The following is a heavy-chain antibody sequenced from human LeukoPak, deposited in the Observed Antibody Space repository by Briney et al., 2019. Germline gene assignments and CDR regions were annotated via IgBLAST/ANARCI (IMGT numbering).Heavy chain of an antibody. J-gene: IGHJ4*02. V-gene: IGHV3-30*02. D-gene: IGHD3-22*01. Sequence: GGSLRLSCAASGFTFSSYGMHWVRQAPGKGLEWVAFIRYDGSNKYYADSVKGRFTISRDNSKNTLYLQMNSLRAEDMAVYYCAREGVYYDSSGYPPFDYWGQGTLVTVSS. CDR3: AREGVYYDSSGYPPFDY. CDR1: GFTFSSYG. CDR2: IRYDGSNK.